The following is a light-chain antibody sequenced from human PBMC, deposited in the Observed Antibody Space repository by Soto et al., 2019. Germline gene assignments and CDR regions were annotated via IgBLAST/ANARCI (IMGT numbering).Light chain of an antibody. CDR3: NSYRTVSTYV. V-gene: IGLV2-14*01. CDR1: SSDIGGYNF. J-gene: IGLJ1*01. Sequence: QPASVSGSPGQSITIACTGTSSDIGGYNFVSWYQQHPGKAPKLLIYDVGNRPSGVSNRFSGSKSGNTASLTISWLQAEDEAHYYCNSYRTVSTYVFGTGTKVTVL. CDR2: DVG.